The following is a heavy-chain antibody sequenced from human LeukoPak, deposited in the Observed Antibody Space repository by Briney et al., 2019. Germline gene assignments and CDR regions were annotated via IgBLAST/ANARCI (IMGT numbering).Heavy chain of an antibody. J-gene: IGHJ5*02. CDR3: ARGGSAALLATTPRDDNWFDP. V-gene: IGHV4-31*03. Sequence: SQTLSLTCTVSGGSISSGGYYWSWVRQHPGKGLEWIGYIYYSGSTYYNPSLKSRVTISVDTSKNQFSLKPSSVPAADTAVYYSARGGSAALLATTPRDDNWFDPWGQGTLVTVSS. CDR1: GGSISSGGYY. CDR2: IYYSGST. D-gene: IGHD5-12*01.